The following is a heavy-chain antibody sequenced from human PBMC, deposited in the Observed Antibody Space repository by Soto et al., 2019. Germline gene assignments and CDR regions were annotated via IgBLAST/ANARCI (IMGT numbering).Heavy chain of an antibody. D-gene: IGHD3-10*01. CDR1: GGSISSYY. J-gene: IGHJ4*02. CDR3: ATALVRFGELLFDY. Sequence: QVQLQESGPGLVKPSETLSLTCTVSGGSISSYYWSWIRQPPGKGLEWIGYIYYSGSTNYNPSLKSLVTMSVDTSKNQFSLMLSSVTAADTAVYYCATALVRFGELLFDYWGQGTLVTVSS. V-gene: IGHV4-59*01. CDR2: IYYSGST.